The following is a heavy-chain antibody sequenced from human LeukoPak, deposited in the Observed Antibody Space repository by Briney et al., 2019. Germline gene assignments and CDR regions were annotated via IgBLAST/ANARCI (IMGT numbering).Heavy chain of an antibody. J-gene: IGHJ6*03. Sequence: GESLKISCKGSGYSFTSYWIGWVRQMPGKGLEWMGIIYPGDSDTRYSPSFQGQVTISADKSISTAYLQWSSLKASDTAMYYCARHTPGYGDHGVTYYYYMDVWGKGTTVTVSS. D-gene: IGHD4-17*01. V-gene: IGHV5-51*01. CDR3: ARHTPGYGDHGVTYYYYMDV. CDR2: IYPGDSDT. CDR1: GYSFTSYW.